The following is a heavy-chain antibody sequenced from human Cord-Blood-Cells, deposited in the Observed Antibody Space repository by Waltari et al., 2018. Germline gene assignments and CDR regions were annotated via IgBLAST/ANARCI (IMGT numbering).Heavy chain of an antibody. CDR2: INHSGST. V-gene: IGHV4-34*01. J-gene: IGHJ6*02. D-gene: IGHD3-3*01. CDR3: ARGSDYDFWSGYYGDYYYGMDV. CDR1: GGSFSGYY. Sequence: QVQLQQWGAGLLKPSETLSLTCAVYGGSFSGYYWSWLRQPPGKGLEWIGEINHSGSTNYNPSLKSRVTISVDTSKNQFSLKLSSVTAADTAVYYCARGSDYDFWSGYYGDYYYGMDVWGQGTTVTVSS.